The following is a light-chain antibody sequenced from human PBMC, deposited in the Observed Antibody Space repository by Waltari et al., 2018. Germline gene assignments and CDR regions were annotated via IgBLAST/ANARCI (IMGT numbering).Light chain of an antibody. Sequence: EIVLTQSPATLSLSPGERATLSCRASQSVSSHLAGYQQKPGQAPRLLIYDAFNRATGIPARFSGSGSGTDFTLTISSLEPEDFAVYYCQQRSNWITFGQGTRLEIK. CDR3: QQRSNWIT. V-gene: IGKV3-11*01. J-gene: IGKJ5*01. CDR2: DAF. CDR1: QSVSSH.